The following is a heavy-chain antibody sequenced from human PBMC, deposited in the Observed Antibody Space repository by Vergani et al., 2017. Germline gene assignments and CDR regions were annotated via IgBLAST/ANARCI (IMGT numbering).Heavy chain of an antibody. CDR3: ARGPPLTEFFDY. J-gene: IGHJ4*02. Sequence: QVQLVQSGAEVGKPGASVKISCKASGYTFTAYYIHWVRQAPEQGLEWVGVISPDGFSTFYAQKFQGRVPITRDTSTSTVYVEVTSLRSDDTAVYYCARGPPLTEFFDYWGQGTLVTVSS. D-gene: IGHD2-21*02. CDR2: ISPDGFST. V-gene: IGHV1-46*03. CDR1: GYTFTAYY.